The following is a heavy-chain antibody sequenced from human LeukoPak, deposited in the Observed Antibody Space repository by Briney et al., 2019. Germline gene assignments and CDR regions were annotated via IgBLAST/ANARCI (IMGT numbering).Heavy chain of an antibody. D-gene: IGHD3-22*01. V-gene: IGHV4-30-2*03. Sequence: SQTLSLTCAVSGVPISSGGYSWSWLRQPPGQGLEWLGDIYHTGSTDYNLSLKSRVTISVDTSKNQFSLKLSSVTAADTAVYYCARHSSSYYYDSSGYLNHDYWGQGTLVTVSS. CDR1: GVPISSGGYS. J-gene: IGHJ4*02. CDR3: ARHSSSYYYDSSGYLNHDY. CDR2: IYHTGST.